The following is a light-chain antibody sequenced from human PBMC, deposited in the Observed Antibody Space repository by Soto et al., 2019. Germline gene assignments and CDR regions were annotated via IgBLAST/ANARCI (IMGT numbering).Light chain of an antibody. CDR2: TNS. Sequence: QSVLTQPPSASGPPGQRVTISCSGRASNIGSNFVSWYQVVPGTAPKLLIYTNSHRPPGVPDRFSGSRSGTSASLDISGLQSDDEADYFCATWDDNVKGPVFGGGTKLTVL. J-gene: IGLJ2*01. CDR1: ASNIGSNF. V-gene: IGLV1-44*01. CDR3: ATWDDNVKGPV.